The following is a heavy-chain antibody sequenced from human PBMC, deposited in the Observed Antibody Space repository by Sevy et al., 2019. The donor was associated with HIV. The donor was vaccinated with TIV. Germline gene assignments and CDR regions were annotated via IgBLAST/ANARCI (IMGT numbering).Heavy chain of an antibody. CDR2: ISSSSSSYI. V-gene: IGHV3-21*01. J-gene: IGHJ2*01. CDR3: ARDRMIVTPTPYFDL. D-gene: IGHD3-22*01. CDR1: GFTFSSYS. Sequence: GGSMRLSCAASGFTFSSYSMNWVRQAPGKGLEWVSSISSSSSSYIYYADSVKGRFTISRDNAKNSLYLQMNSLRAEDTAVYYCARDRMIVTPTPYFDLWGRGTLVTVSS.